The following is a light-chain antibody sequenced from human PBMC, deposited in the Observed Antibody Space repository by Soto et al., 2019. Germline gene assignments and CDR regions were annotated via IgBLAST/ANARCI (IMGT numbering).Light chain of an antibody. CDR3: YSYAGTYTFV. CDR2: DVT. V-gene: IGLV2-11*01. J-gene: IGLJ1*01. Sequence: QSALTQPRSVSGSPGQSATISCTGTANDVGGHNYVSWYQQHPGEAPKLLSYDVTERPSGVPDRFSGSKSGNTASLTISGLQTEDEADYYCYSYAGTYTFVFGTGTKLTVL. CDR1: ANDVGGHNY.